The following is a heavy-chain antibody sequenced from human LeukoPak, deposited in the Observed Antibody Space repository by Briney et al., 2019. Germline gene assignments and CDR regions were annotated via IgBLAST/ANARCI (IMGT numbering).Heavy chain of an antibody. Sequence: SETLSLTCAVSGYSISSDNYWVWIRQPPGQGLEWTGGIYHSGSTYYNPSLKSRVTMSVDTSKNQFSLKLSSVTAADTAVYYCARHIRYTYDPNRFHPWGQGILVTVSS. CDR1: GYSISSDNY. J-gene: IGHJ5*02. CDR2: IYHSGST. V-gene: IGHV4-38-2*01. CDR3: ARHIRYTYDPNRFHP. D-gene: IGHD2-21*01.